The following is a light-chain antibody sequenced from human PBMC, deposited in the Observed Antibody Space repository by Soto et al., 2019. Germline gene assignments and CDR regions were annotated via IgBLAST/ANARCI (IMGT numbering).Light chain of an antibody. CDR1: QSVLYSSNNKNY. CDR3: QKYYSTPPT. J-gene: IGKJ3*01. CDR2: WAS. V-gene: IGKV4-1*01. Sequence: DIVMTQSPDSLAVSLGERATINCKSSQSVLYSSNNKNYLAWYQQKPGKPPKLLIYWASTRESGVPDRFSGSGSGTDFTLTISSLQAEDVAVYYCQKYYSTPPTFGPGTKVDIK.